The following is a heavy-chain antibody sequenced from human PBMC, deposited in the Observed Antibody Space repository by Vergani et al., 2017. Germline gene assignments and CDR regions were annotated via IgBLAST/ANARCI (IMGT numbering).Heavy chain of an antibody. D-gene: IGHD6-19*01. J-gene: IGHJ5*02. CDR1: GGSFSGYY. V-gene: IGHV4-34*01. CDR2: INHSGST. CDR3: ARAIAVAAPVGVGPNWFDP. Sequence: QVQLQQWGAGLLKPSETLSLTCAVYGGSFSGYYWSWIRQPPGKGLEWIGEINHSGSTNYNPSLKSRVTISVDTSKNQFSLKLSSVTAADTAVYYCARAIAVAAPVGVGPNWFDPWGQGTLVTVSS.